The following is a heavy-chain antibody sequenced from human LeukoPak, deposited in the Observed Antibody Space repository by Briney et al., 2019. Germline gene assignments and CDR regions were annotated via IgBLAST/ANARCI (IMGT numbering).Heavy chain of an antibody. V-gene: IGHV3-7*01. CDR1: GFSFSSYW. CDR3: ARGGGYDFWSGYNNWFDP. D-gene: IGHD3-3*01. J-gene: IGHJ5*02. CDR2: IKQDGSEK. Sequence: GGSLRLSCAASGFSFSSYWMSWVRQAPGKGLERVANIKQDGSEKYYVDSVKGRFTISRDNAKNSLYLQMNSLRAEDTAVYYCARGGGYDFWSGYNNWFDPWGQGTLVTVSS.